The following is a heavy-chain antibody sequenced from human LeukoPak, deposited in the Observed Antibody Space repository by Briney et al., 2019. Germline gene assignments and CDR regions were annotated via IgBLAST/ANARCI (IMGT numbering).Heavy chain of an antibody. D-gene: IGHD6-19*01. Sequence: PGGSLRLSCAASGFTFSSYEMNWVRQAPGKGLEWVSYISSSGSTIYYADSVKGRFTISRDNAKNSLYLQMNSLRAEDTAVYYCARDPQWLVRYWGQGTLVTVSS. J-gene: IGHJ4*02. CDR1: GFTFSSYE. CDR3: ARDPQWLVRY. V-gene: IGHV3-48*03. CDR2: ISSSGSTI.